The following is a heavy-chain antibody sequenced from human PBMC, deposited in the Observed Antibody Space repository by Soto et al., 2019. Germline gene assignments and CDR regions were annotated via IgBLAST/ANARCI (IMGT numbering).Heavy chain of an antibody. CDR2: IYPGDSDT. CDR1: GYSFSRYW. CDR3: ARDTFSGDSSGPHY. V-gene: IGHV5-51*01. Sequence: GESLKISCKGSGYSFSRYWIAWVRQTPGKGLEWMGLIYPGDSDTRYSPSFQDQVTISADKSITTAYLQWSSLKASDTAIYYCARDTFSGDSSGPHYWGQGTLVTVSS. D-gene: IGHD3-22*01. J-gene: IGHJ4*02.